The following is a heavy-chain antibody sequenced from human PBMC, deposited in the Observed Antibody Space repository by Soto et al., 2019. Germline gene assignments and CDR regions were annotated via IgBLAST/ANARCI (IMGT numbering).Heavy chain of an antibody. D-gene: IGHD3-16*02. CDR3: TTSFIMITFGGVIDYYGRDAFDI. J-gene: IGHJ3*02. V-gene: IGHV3-15*07. CDR1: GFTFSNAW. CDR2: IKSKTDGGTT. Sequence: GGSLRLSCAASGFTFSNAWMNWVRQAPGKGLEWVGRIKSKTDGGTTDYAAPVKGRFTISRDDSKNTLYLQMNSLKTEDTAVYYCTTSFIMITFGGVIDYYGRDAFDIWGQGTMVTVSS.